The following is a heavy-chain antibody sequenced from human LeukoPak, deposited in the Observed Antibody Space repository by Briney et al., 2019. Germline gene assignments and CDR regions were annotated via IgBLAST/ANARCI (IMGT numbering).Heavy chain of an antibody. CDR2: ISSSSSYI. CDR1: GFTFSSHS. CDR3: ARDREGSLYEGAFDI. D-gene: IGHD6-13*01. Sequence: PGGSLRLSCAASGFTFSSHSMNWVRQAPGKGLEWVSSISSSSSYIYYADSVKGRFTISRDNAKNSLYPQMNSLRAEDTAVYYCARDREGSLYEGAFDIWGQGTMVTVSS. V-gene: IGHV3-21*01. J-gene: IGHJ3*02.